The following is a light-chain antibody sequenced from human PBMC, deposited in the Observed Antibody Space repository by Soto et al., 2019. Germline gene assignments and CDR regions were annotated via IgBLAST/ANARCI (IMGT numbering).Light chain of an antibody. CDR3: QQYGRSVG. V-gene: IGKV3-20*01. CDR1: QSIRSHY. Sequence: EIVLTQSPGTLSLSPGERATLSCRASQSIRSHYLAWYQQKPGQAPRLLISGAHNRAPGIPDRFSGSESGTDFTLRISRLEPEDFAVYYCQQYGRSVGFGQGTKVDIK. CDR2: GAH. J-gene: IGKJ1*01.